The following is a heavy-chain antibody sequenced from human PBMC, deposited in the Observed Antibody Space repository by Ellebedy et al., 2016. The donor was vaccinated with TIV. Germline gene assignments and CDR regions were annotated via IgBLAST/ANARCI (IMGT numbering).Heavy chain of an antibody. V-gene: IGHV5-51*01. CDR2: IYPCDSIT. Sequence: GESLKISCKGSGYICPTYWIGWVRQLPGKVLEWMGIIYPCDSITRYSPSFQGQVTISADKSISTADLQWSSLKGSDTALYYCATRASGWLLDYWGQGTLVTVSS. CDR1: GYICPTYW. D-gene: IGHD6-19*01. J-gene: IGHJ4*02. CDR3: ATRASGWLLDY.